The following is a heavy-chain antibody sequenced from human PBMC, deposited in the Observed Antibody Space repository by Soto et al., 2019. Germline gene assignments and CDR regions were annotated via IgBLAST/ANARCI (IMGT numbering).Heavy chain of an antibody. V-gene: IGHV5-51*01. CDR2: IYPGDSDT. Sequence: PGESLKISCRGSGYSFTSYWIGWVRQMPGKGLEWMGIIYPGDSDTRYSPSFQGQVTISADKSISTAYLQWSSLKASDTAMYYCXRRAYSGYDQGLNWFDPWGQGTLVTVSS. J-gene: IGHJ5*02. D-gene: IGHD5-12*01. CDR3: XRRAYSGYDQGLNWFDP. CDR1: GYSFTSYW.